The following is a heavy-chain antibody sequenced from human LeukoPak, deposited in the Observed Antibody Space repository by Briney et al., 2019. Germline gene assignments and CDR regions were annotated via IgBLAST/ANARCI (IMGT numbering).Heavy chain of an antibody. J-gene: IGHJ6*03. V-gene: IGHV4-59*08. CDR3: AGLNSPVTNYYYYYMDV. CDR1: GGSIRSYY. CDR2: IYYSGST. D-gene: IGHD4-17*01. Sequence: SETLSLTCTVSGGSIRSYYWSWIRQPPGKGLEWIGYIYYSGSTNYNPSLKSRITISVDTSKNQFSLKLSSVTAADTAVYYCAGLNSPVTNYYYYYMDVWGKGTTVTVSS.